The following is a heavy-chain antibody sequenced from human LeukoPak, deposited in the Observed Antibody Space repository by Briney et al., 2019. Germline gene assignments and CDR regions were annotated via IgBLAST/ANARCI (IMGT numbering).Heavy chain of an antibody. CDR1: GFTFSTYS. CDR3: ARDKCSTIDY. Sequence: GGSLRLSCAASGFTFSTYSMHWVRQAPGKGLEWVSYISGSSSTIYYADSLKGRFTISRDNAKSSLYLQMNSLRDEDTAVYYCARDKCSTIDYWGQGTLVTVST. D-gene: IGHD6-6*01. V-gene: IGHV3-48*02. CDR2: ISGSSSTI. J-gene: IGHJ4*02.